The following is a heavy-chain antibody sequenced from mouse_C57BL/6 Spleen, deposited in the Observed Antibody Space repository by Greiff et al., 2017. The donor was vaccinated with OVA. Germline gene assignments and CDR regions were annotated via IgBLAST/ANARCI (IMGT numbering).Heavy chain of an antibody. Sequence: QVQLQQPGAELVRPGSSVKLSCKASGYTFTSYWMHWVKQRPVQGLEWIGNIDPTDSETHYNQKFKDKATLTVDKSSSTAYMQLSSLTSEDSAVYYCARCGSSGYYSALDYWGQGTSVTVSS. CDR2: IDPTDSET. CDR1: GYTFTSYW. D-gene: IGHD3-2*02. CDR3: ARCGSSGYYSALDY. V-gene: IGHV1-52*01. J-gene: IGHJ4*01.